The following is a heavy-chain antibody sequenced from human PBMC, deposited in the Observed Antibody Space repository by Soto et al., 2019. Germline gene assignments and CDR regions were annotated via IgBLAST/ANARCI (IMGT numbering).Heavy chain of an antibody. J-gene: IGHJ4*02. Sequence: QVQLVQSGAEVKKPGASVKVSCKASGYTFTSYGISWVRQAPGQGLEWMGWISAYNGNTNYAQKLQGRVTMTTDTSTSTAYMELRSLRSDDTAVYYCATLKGSYYYDSSGSTDYFDYWGQGTLVTVSS. CDR1: GYTFTSYG. D-gene: IGHD3-22*01. CDR2: ISAYNGNT. CDR3: ATLKGSYYYDSSGSTDYFDY. V-gene: IGHV1-18*04.